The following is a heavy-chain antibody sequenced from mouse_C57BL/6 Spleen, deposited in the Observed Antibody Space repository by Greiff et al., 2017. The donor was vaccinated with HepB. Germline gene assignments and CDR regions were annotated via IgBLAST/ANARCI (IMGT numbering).Heavy chain of an antibody. CDR3: ARGYYGSSYGFDY. V-gene: IGHV1-76*01. CDR1: GYTFTDYY. Sequence: VHLVESGAELVRPGASVKLSCKASGYTFTDYYINWVKQRPGQGLEWIARIYPGSGNTYYNETFKGKATLTAEKSSSTAYMQLSSLTSEDSAVYFCARGYYGSSYGFDYWGQGTTLTVSS. D-gene: IGHD1-1*01. CDR2: IYPGSGNT. J-gene: IGHJ2*01.